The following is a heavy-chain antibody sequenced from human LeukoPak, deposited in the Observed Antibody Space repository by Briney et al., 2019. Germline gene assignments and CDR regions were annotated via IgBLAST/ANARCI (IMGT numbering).Heavy chain of an antibody. CDR1: GYTFTGYY. Sequence: ASVKVSCKASGYTFTGYYMYWVRQAPGQGLEWMGWINTNSSGTNYAQKFQGRVTMTRDTSISTAYMELSRLRSDDTAVYYCAREWLRHYYYYGMDVWGQGTTVTVSS. V-gene: IGHV1-2*02. CDR3: AREWLRHYYYYGMDV. J-gene: IGHJ6*02. CDR2: INTNSSGT. D-gene: IGHD5-12*01.